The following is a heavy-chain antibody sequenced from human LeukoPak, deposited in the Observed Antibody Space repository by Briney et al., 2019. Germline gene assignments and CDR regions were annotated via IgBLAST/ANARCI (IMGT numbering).Heavy chain of an antibody. V-gene: IGHV4-39*07. J-gene: IGHJ4*02. CDR3: SRENGAFSPFGY. CDR1: GGSISSSSNY. D-gene: IGHD2-8*01. CDR2: IYYSGRT. Sequence: PETLSLTCTVSGGSISSSSNYWGWIRQPPGKGLEWIGSIYYSGRTYHNPSLESRVTVSLDKSKNQLSLNLTSVTAADTAVYYCSRENGAFSPFGYWGQGILVTVLS.